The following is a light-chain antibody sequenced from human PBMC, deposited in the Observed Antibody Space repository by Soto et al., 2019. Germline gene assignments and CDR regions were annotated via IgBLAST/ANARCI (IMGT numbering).Light chain of an antibody. CDR1: SSDVGSYNL. Sequence: QSALTQPASVSGSSGQSITISCTGTSSDVGSYNLVSWFQQHPGKAPRLMMYEVNKRPSGVSNRFSGSKSGYTASLTISGLQAADEAEYYCCSFAGTTTSVLFGGGTKLTVL. CDR2: EVN. V-gene: IGLV2-23*02. CDR3: CSFAGTTTSVL. J-gene: IGLJ2*01.